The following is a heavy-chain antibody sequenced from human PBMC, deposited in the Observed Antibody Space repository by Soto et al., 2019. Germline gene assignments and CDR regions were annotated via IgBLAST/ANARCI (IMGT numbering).Heavy chain of an antibody. V-gene: IGHV3-30*18. J-gene: IGHJ4*02. Sequence: PGGSLRLSCAASGFTFSSYGMHWVRQAPGKGLEWVAVISYDGSNKYYADSVKGRFTISRDNSKNTLYLQMNSLRAEDTAVYYCAKDLDIVVVVAAFCFDYWGQGTLVTVSS. CDR2: ISYDGSNK. D-gene: IGHD2-15*01. CDR3: AKDLDIVVVVAAFCFDY. CDR1: GFTFSSYG.